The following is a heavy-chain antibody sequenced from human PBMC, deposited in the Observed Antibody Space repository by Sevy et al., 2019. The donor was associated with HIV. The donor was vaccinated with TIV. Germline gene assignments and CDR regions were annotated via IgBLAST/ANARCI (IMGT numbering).Heavy chain of an antibody. CDR3: AREHIAAAGRGAGYFDY. Sequence: GGYLRLSCVASGFTFSDYYMSWIRQAPGKGLEWVSYISSSGSTIYYADSVKGRFTISRDNAKNSLYLQMNSLRAEDTAVYYCAREHIAAAGRGAGYFDYWGQGTLVTVSS. CDR1: GFTFSDYY. CDR2: ISSSGSTI. V-gene: IGHV3-11*01. J-gene: IGHJ4*02. D-gene: IGHD6-13*01.